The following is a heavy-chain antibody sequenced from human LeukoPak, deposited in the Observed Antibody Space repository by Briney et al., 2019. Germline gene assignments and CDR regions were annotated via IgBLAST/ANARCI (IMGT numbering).Heavy chain of an antibody. CDR2: FLYGYTT. CDR1: GGSISSYY. V-gene: IGHV4-59*12. J-gene: IGHJ4*02. Sequence: SETLSLTCTVSGGSISSYYWSWIRQPPGKGLEWIGYFLYGYTTDYNPSLKGRVTISLDTSKNHFSLKLTSVTAADTAVYYCASVSPANDYWGQGTLVTVSS. CDR3: ASVSPANDY.